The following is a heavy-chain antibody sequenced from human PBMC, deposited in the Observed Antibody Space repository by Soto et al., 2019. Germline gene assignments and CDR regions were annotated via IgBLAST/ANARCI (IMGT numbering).Heavy chain of an antibody. Sequence: QMQLVEYGGGVVQPGRSLRLSCAASGFTFRSYGIHWVRQAPGKGLEWVALIWFDGSKKYYVDSVKGRFAVSRDNSKNTLYLQMNSLRVEDTAVYYCARDRLVPYGYGMDVWGQGTTVTVSS. J-gene: IGHJ6*02. CDR2: IWFDGSKK. V-gene: IGHV3-33*01. D-gene: IGHD2-2*01. CDR3: ARDRLVPYGYGMDV. CDR1: GFTFRSYG.